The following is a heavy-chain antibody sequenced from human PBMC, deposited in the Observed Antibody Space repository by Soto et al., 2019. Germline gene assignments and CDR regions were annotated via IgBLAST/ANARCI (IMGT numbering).Heavy chain of an antibody. CDR2: IYYSGST. CDR1: GGSISSYY. Sequence: SETLSLTCTVSGGSISSYYWSWIRQPPGKGLEWIGYIYYSGSTNYNPSLKSRVTISVDTSKNQFSLKLSSVTAADTAVYYCASAREGTYSGHAAFDYWGQGTLVTVSS. V-gene: IGHV4-59*01. J-gene: IGHJ4*02. CDR3: ASAREGTYSGHAAFDY. D-gene: IGHD5-12*01.